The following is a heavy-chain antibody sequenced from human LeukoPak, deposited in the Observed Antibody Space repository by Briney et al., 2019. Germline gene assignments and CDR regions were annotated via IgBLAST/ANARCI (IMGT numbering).Heavy chain of an antibody. CDR2: INPNSGGT. J-gene: IGHJ5*02. CDR3: AREGVVAGSSRGWFDP. Sequence: GASVKVSCKASGYTFTGYYMHWLRQAPGQGLEWMGWINPNSGGTNYAQKFQGRVTMTRDTSISTAYMELSRLRSDDTAVYFCAREGVVAGSSRGWFDPWGHGTQVTVSS. V-gene: IGHV1-2*02. D-gene: IGHD6-19*01. CDR1: GYTFTGYY.